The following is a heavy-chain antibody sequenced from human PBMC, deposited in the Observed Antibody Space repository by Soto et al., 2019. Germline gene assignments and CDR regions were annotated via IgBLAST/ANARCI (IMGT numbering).Heavy chain of an antibody. J-gene: IGHJ4*02. D-gene: IGHD3-22*01. CDR2: INHSGST. CDR3: ARLPQYYYDSSGYYSVADY. V-gene: IGHV4-34*01. Sequence: KTSETLSLTCAVYGGSFSGYYWSWIRQPPGKGLEWIGEINHSGSTNYNPSLKSRVTISVDTSKNQFSLKLSSVTAADTAVYYCARLPQYYYDSSGYYSVADYWGQGTLVTVSS. CDR1: GGSFSGYY.